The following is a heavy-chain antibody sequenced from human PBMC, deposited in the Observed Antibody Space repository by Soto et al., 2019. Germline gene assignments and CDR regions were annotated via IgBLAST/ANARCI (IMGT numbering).Heavy chain of an antibody. Sequence: AVKVSCKASGGTFSSYALSWVRQAPGQGLEWMGGIIPIFGTAHCAQKFQGRVTITADKSTSTAYMELSSLRSDDTAVYYCARDELELGFDPWGQGTLVTVSS. CDR2: IIPIFGTA. V-gene: IGHV1-69*06. CDR1: GGTFSSYA. J-gene: IGHJ5*02. D-gene: IGHD1-7*01. CDR3: ARDELELGFDP.